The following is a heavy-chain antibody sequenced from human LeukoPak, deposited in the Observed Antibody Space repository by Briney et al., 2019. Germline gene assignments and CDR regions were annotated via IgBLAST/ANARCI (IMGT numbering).Heavy chain of an antibody. V-gene: IGHV3-7*01. CDR2: IKQDGSEK. J-gene: IGHJ5*02. Sequence: GGSLRLSCAASGFTFSTYWVSWVRQAPGKGLEWVANIKQDGSEKYYVDSVKGRFTISRDNAKNSLYLQMNSLRAEDTAVYYCARGSDWFDPWGQGTLVTVSS. CDR1: GFTFSTYW. CDR3: ARGSDWFDP.